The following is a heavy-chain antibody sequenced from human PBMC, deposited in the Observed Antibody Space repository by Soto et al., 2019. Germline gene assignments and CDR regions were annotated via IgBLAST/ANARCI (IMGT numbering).Heavy chain of an antibody. CDR2: INHSGST. CDR3: ARERTPWYSSSCHGCFDY. V-gene: IGHV4-34*01. J-gene: IGHJ4*02. CDR1: GGSFSGYY. Sequence: QVQLQQWGAGLLKPSETLSLTCAVYGGSFSGYYWSWIRQPPGKGLEWIGEINHSGSTNYNPSLKSRVTISVDTSKNQFSLKLSSVTAADTAVYYCARERTPWYSSSCHGCFDYWGQGTLVTVSS. D-gene: IGHD6-13*01.